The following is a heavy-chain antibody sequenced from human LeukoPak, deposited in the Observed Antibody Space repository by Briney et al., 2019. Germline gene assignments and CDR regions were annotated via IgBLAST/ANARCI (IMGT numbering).Heavy chain of an antibody. D-gene: IGHD3-10*01. CDR3: ARDLHLRYGSGSYDY. CDR2: IRYDGNSQ. Sequence: GGSLRLSCAASGFTFSNYGMHWVRQAPGKGLEWVAFIRYDGNSQYFADSVKGRFTISRDNSKNTLYLQMHSLRPEDTAVYYCARDLHLRYGSGSYDYWGQGTLVTVSS. J-gene: IGHJ4*02. CDR1: GFTFSNYG. V-gene: IGHV3-30*02.